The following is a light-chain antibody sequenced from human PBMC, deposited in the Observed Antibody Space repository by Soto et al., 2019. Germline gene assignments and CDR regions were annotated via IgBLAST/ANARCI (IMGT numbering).Light chain of an antibody. CDR3: MQALLSPFT. CDR2: LGS. Sequence: DIVMTQSPLSLPVTPGEPASISCMSNQSLLHSNGYNYLDWYLQKPGQSPQLLIYLGSNRASGDPDRFSGSGSGTDFTLKISRVEAEDVGVYYCMQALLSPFTFGQGTKLDIK. V-gene: IGKV2-28*01. J-gene: IGKJ2*01. CDR1: QSLLHSNGYNY.